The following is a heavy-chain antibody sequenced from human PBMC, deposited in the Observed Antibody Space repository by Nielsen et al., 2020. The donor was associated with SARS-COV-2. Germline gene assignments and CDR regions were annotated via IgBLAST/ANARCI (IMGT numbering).Heavy chain of an antibody. V-gene: IGHV3-74*01. CDR1: GFPFSSYE. J-gene: IGHJ4*02. D-gene: IGHD6-19*01. Sequence: GESLKISCAASGFPFSSYEMNWVRQAPGKGLVWVSRINSDGSSTSYADSVKGRFTISRDNAKNTLYLQMNSLRAEDTAVYYCAKVDSSGWYIFDYWGQGTLVTVSS. CDR3: AKVDSSGWYIFDY. CDR2: INSDGSST.